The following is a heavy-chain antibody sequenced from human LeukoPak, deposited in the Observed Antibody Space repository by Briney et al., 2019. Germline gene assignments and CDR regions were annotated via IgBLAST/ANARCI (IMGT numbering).Heavy chain of an antibody. CDR3: ARRGGQIGGNLDY. CDR1: GGSISSSSYY. J-gene: IGHJ4*02. Sequence: SETLSLTCTVPGGSISSSSYYWGWIRQPPGKGPEWIGSIYYSGSTYYNPSLKSRVTISVDTSKNQFSLKLSSVTAADTAVYYCARRGGQIGGNLDYWGQGTLVTVSS. V-gene: IGHV4-39*01. D-gene: IGHD2-15*01. CDR2: IYYSGST.